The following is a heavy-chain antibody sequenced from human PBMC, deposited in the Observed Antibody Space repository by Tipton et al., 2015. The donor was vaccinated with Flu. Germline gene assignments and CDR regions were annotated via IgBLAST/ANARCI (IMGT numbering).Heavy chain of an antibody. CDR3: ARDHPPSITVLGEITDYFGMDV. Sequence: SLRLSCAASGFSFSKYGMEWVRQAPGKGLEWVAFIAHDGRNKHYTDYVKGRFTISRDNSKNTLYLQMNSLRAEDTAVYYCARDHPPSITVLGEITDYFGMDVWGQGTTVTVSS. CDR1: GFSFSKYG. D-gene: IGHD3-3*01. J-gene: IGHJ6*02. V-gene: IGHV3-30*12. CDR2: IAHDGRNK.